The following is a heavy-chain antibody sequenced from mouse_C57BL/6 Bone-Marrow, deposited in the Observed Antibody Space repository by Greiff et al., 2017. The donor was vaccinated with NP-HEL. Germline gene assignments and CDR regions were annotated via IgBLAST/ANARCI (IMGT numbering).Heavy chain of an antibody. CDR2: ISSGGSYT. D-gene: IGHD1-1*01. Sequence: EVKLMESGGDLVKPGGSLKLSCAASGFTFSSYGMSWVRQTPDKRLEWVATISSGGSYTYYPDSVQGRFTISSDNAKNTLYLQMSSLKSEDTAMYYCARRGEYYGYFDYWGQGTTLTVSS. CDR3: ARRGEYYGYFDY. V-gene: IGHV5-6*02. CDR1: GFTFSSYG. J-gene: IGHJ2*01.